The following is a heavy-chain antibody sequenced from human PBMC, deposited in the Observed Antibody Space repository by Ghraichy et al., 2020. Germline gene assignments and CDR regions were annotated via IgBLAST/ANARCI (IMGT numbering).Heavy chain of an antibody. Sequence: SETLSLICTVSGGSISNYYWSWIRQPAGKGLEWIGRIYSSGSTNYNSSLKSRVTMSVDTSKNQFSLKLNSVTATDTAVYYCARSDVHRFDYWGQGSLVTVSS. CDR1: GGSISNYY. CDR3: ARSDVHRFDY. V-gene: IGHV4-4*07. CDR2: IYSSGST. J-gene: IGHJ4*02. D-gene: IGHD2-21*01.